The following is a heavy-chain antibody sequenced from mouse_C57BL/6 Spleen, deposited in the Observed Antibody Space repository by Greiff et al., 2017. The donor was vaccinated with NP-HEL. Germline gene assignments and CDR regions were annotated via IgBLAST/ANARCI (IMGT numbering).Heavy chain of an antibody. V-gene: IGHV14-3*01. CDR1: GFTIKNTY. Sequence: EVKLLESVAELVRPGASVKLSCTASGFTIKNTYMHWVKQRPEQGLEWIGRIDPATGNTKYAPKFPGKVTITADTAYNTACLQLSSLSCEDTAIYYCARENYYGSSPFAYWGQGTLVTVSA. CDR2: IDPATGNT. J-gene: IGHJ3*01. CDR3: ARENYYGSSPFAY. D-gene: IGHD1-1*01.